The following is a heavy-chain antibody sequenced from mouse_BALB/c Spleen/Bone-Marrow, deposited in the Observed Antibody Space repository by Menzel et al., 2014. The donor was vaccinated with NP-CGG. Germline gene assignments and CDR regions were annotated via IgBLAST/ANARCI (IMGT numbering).Heavy chain of an antibody. Sequence: QAQLQQSGAELVKPGASVKLSCKASGYTFSSYYMYWVKQRPGQGLEWIGEINPSNGGTKFNEKFKSKATLTVDKSSSTAYMQLSSLTSEDSAVYYCTRSNYGYWYFDVWGAGTTVTVSS. CDR3: TRSNYGYWYFDV. D-gene: IGHD1-1*01. V-gene: IGHV1S81*02. CDR2: INPSNGGT. J-gene: IGHJ1*01. CDR1: GYTFSSYY.